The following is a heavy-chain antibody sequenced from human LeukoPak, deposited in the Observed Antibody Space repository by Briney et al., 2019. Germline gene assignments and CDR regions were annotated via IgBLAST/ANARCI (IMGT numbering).Heavy chain of an antibody. CDR2: ISAYIGNT. CDR1: GYTFTSYG. J-gene: IGHJ4*02. V-gene: IGHV1-18*01. Sequence: ASVKVSCKASGYTFTSYGISWVRQAPGQGLEWMGWISAYIGNTNYAQKLQGRVTMTTDTSTSTAYMELRSLRSDDTAVYYCARVGYCSSTSCTYFDYWGQGTLVTVSS. D-gene: IGHD2-2*01. CDR3: ARVGYCSSTSCTYFDY.